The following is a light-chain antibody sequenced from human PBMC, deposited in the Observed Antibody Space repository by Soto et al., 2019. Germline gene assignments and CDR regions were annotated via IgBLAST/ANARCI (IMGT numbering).Light chain of an antibody. CDR3: QQYYSTPLT. CDR1: QSVLYSSNNKNY. V-gene: IGKV4-1*01. J-gene: IGKJ4*01. Sequence: DIVMTQSPASLDVYLGEGATINCKSSQSVLYSSNNKNYLAWYQQKPGQPPKLLIYWASTRESGVPDRFSGSGSGTDFTLTISSLQAEDVAVYYCQQYYSTPLTFGGGTKVDFK. CDR2: WAS.